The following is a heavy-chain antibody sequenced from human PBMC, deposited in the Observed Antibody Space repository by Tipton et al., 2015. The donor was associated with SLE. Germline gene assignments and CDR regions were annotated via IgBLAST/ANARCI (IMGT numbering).Heavy chain of an antibody. CDR2: IYSGGNT. D-gene: IGHD2-21*01. V-gene: IGHV3-23*03. J-gene: IGHJ1*01. CDR3: AKGGGVVVIVPFQH. Sequence: GSLRLSCAASGFTFSSYAMSWVRQAPGKGLEWVSVIYSGGNTYYADSVKGRFTISRDNSKNTLYLQMNSLRAEDTAVYYCAKGGGVVVIVPFQHWGQGTLVTVSS. CDR1: GFTFSSYA.